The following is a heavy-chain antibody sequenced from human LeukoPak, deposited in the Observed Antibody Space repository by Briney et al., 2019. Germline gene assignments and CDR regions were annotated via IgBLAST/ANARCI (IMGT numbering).Heavy chain of an antibody. V-gene: IGHV3-64D*06. CDR3: AKDGIGRFGYSDSDAAFDI. D-gene: IGHD2-15*01. Sequence: GGSLRLSCSASGFTFSSFSMHWVRQAPGKGLEHVSAISSNGGNTYYADSVKGRFTISRDNSKNTLYLQMSGLRPEDTAVYYCAKDGIGRFGYSDSDAAFDIWGQGTMVTVSS. J-gene: IGHJ3*02. CDR1: GFTFSSFS. CDR2: ISSNGGNT.